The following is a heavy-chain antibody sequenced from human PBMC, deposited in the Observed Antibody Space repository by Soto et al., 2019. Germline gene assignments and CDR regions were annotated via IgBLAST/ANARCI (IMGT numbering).Heavy chain of an antibody. D-gene: IGHD3-22*01. CDR2: ISYDGSNK. J-gene: IGHJ4*02. CDR1: GFTFSSYG. Sequence: GGSLRLSCAASGFTFSSYGMHWVRQAPGKGLEWVAVISYDGSNKYYADSVKGRFTISRDNSKNTLYLQMNSLRAEDTAVYYCAKNLFFYDSSGSLHFDYWGQGTLVTVSS. CDR3: AKNLFFYDSSGSLHFDY. V-gene: IGHV3-30*18.